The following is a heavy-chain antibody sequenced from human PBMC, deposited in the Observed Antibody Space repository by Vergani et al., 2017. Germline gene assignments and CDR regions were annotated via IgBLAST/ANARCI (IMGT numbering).Heavy chain of an antibody. CDR3: ARSIYSGSSAGC. V-gene: IGHV1-2*02. CDR2: INPNSGGT. D-gene: IGHD3-10*02. CDR1: GYTFTGYY. Sequence: QVHLVQSGAEVKKPGASVKVSCKASGYTFTGYYMHWVRQAPGQGLEWRGCINPNSGGTNYAQMFQGRVTMTRDTSISTAYMEPSRLRSDVTAVDFCARSIYSGSSAGCWGEGSLVTVSS. J-gene: IGHJ4*02.